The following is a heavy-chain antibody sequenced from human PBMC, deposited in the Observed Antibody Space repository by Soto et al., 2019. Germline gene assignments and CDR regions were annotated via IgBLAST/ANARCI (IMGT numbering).Heavy chain of an antibody. Sequence: QVQLVESGGGLVKPGGSLRLSCAVSGFTFSDYYMTWIRQAPGKGLEWVSYISSSTSNTNYADSVKGRFTISRDNAKNSLFLQMNSRRAEDTAVYYCARGRGAAADYFDFWGQGTLVTVSS. CDR2: ISSSTSNT. D-gene: IGHD2-2*01. CDR3: ARGRGAAADYFDF. J-gene: IGHJ4*02. CDR1: GFTFSDYY. V-gene: IGHV3-11*05.